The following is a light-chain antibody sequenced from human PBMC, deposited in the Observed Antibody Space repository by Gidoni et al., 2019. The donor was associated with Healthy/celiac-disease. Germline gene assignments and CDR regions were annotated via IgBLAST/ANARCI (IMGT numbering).Light chain of an antibody. V-gene: IGKV2-28*01. CDR3: MQALQTPRT. CDR1: QSLLHSNGYNY. J-gene: IGKJ1*01. CDR2: LGS. Sequence: DIVMNQSPLSLPVTPGEPASISCRSSQSLLHSNGYNYLDWYLQKPGQSPQLLIYLGSNRASGVTDRFSGSGSGTDFTLKISRVEAEDVGVYYCMQALQTPRTFGQGTKVEIK.